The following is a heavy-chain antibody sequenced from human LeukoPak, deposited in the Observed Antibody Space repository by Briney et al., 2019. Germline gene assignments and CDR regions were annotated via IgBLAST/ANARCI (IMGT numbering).Heavy chain of an antibody. D-gene: IGHD6-19*01. J-gene: IGHJ4*02. CDR3: AKDIRPAVAGFNFDY. Sequence: GGSLGLSCAASGFTFDDYAMHWVRQAPGKGLEWVSLISWDGGSTYYADSVKGRFTISRDNSKNSLYLQMNSLRAEDTALYYCAKDIRPAVAGFNFDYWGQGTLVTVSS. CDR2: ISWDGGST. V-gene: IGHV3-43D*03. CDR1: GFTFDDYA.